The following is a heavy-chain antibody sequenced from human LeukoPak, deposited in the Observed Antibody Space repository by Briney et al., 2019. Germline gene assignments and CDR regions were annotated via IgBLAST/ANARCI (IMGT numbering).Heavy chain of an antibody. CDR2: IYTSGST. CDR3: ARRSRGYSYGSFDY. CDR1: GDSISSGNYY. D-gene: IGHD5-18*01. V-gene: IGHV4-61*02. Sequence: SQTLSLTCTVSGDSISSGNYYWTWIRQPAGKGLEWIGRIYTSGSTNYNPSLKSRVTISVDTSKNQFSLKLSSVTAADTAVYYCARRSRGYSYGSFDYWGQGTLVTVSS. J-gene: IGHJ4*02.